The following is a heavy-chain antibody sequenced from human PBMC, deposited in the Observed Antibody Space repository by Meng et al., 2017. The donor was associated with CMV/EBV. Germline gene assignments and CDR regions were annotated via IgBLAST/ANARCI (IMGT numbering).Heavy chain of an antibody. CDR1: GGTFSSYT. Sequence: VKVSCKASGGTFSSYTISWVRQAPGQGLEWMGRIIPILGIANYAQKFQGRVTITADKSTSTAYMELSSLRSEDTAVYYCARPKFQYSSSSGVGRRYYGMDVWGQGTTVTVS. V-gene: IGHV1-69*02. CDR2: IIPILGIA. D-gene: IGHD6-6*01. CDR3: ARPKFQYSSSSGVGRRYYGMDV. J-gene: IGHJ6*02.